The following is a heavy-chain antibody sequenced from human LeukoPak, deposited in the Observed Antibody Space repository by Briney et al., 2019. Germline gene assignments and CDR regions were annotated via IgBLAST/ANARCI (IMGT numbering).Heavy chain of an antibody. CDR2: IYTSGST. CDR1: GGSISRGSYY. J-gene: IGHJ5*02. CDR3: ARGGITMVRGGNWFDP. V-gene: IGHV4-61*02. Sequence: SETLSLTCTVSGGSISRGSYYWSWIRQPAGKGLEWIGRIYTSGSTNYNPSLKSRVTISVDTSKNQFSLKLSSVTAADTAVYYCARGGITMVRGGNWFDPWGQGTLVTVSS. D-gene: IGHD3-10*01.